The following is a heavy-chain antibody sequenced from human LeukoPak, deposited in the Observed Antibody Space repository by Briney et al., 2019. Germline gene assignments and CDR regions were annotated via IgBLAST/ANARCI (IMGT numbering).Heavy chain of an antibody. CDR3: ARTRRYSSSWSAFDY. J-gene: IGHJ4*02. Sequence: GGSLRLSCAASGFTFSSYDMHWVRQATGKGLEWVSAIGTAGDTYYPGSVKGRFTISRENAKNSLYLQMNSLRAGDTAVYYCARTRRYSSSWSAFDYWGQGTLVTVSS. D-gene: IGHD6-13*01. CDR1: GFTFSSYD. CDR2: IGTAGDT. V-gene: IGHV3-13*01.